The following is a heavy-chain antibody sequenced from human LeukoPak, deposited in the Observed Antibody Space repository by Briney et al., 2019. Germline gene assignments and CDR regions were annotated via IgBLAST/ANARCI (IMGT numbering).Heavy chain of an antibody. J-gene: IGHJ4*02. CDR2: IKQEGSAR. D-gene: IGHD6-13*01. V-gene: IGHV3-7*01. CDR3: ARDPGIAAAGTVGYFDS. CDR1: GFTFSGSA. Sequence: GGSLRLSCAASGFTFSGSAMHWVRQASGKGLEWVANIKQEGSARYYVDSVTGRFTISRDNAMNSLYLQMNSLRVEDTAVYYCARDPGIAAAGTVGYFDSWGQGILVTVSS.